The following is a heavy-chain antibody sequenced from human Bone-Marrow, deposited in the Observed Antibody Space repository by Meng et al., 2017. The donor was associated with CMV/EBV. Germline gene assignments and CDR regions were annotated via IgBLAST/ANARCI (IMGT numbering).Heavy chain of an antibody. D-gene: IGHD3-16*01. Sequence: ASVKVSSKASGYTFTGYYMHWVRQAPGQGLEWMGWINPNSGGTNYAQKFQGRVTMTRDTSISTAYMELSRLRSDDTAVYYCARDRLSPFRLRGGGYGMDVWGQGTTVTVSS. V-gene: IGHV1-2*02. J-gene: IGHJ6*02. CDR1: GYTFTGYY. CDR3: ARDRLSPFRLRGGGYGMDV. CDR2: INPNSGGT.